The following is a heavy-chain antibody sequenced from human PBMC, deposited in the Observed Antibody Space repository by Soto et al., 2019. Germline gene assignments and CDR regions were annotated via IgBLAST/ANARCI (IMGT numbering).Heavy chain of an antibody. CDR3: ARETEQLVSLFFDY. CDR1: GDRVSSNSAA. J-gene: IGHJ4*02. D-gene: IGHD6-6*01. Sequence: SQTLSLTCAISGDRVSSNSAAWNWIRQSPSRGLEWLGRAYYRSKWYNDYAVSVKGRITINPDTSKNLFSLQLNSVTPEDTAVYYCARETEQLVSLFFDYWGQGTLVTVSS. V-gene: IGHV6-1*01. CDR2: AYYRSKWYN.